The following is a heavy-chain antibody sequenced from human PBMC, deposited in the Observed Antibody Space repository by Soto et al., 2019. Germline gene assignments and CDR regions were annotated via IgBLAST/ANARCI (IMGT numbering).Heavy chain of an antibody. CDR1: GFSVSSHY. Sequence: PWGSLRLSGAISGFSVSSHYLTWVRQDPGKGLEWVSVHYSGGSTYYADSVQGRFTISRDKSNNTLYLQMRRVRAEDTAVYFCARHRHHRGTVGATSPPERWG. V-gene: IGHV3-53*01. D-gene: IGHD1-26*01. CDR2: HYSGGST. J-gene: IGHJ1*01. CDR3: ARHRHHRGTVGATSPPER.